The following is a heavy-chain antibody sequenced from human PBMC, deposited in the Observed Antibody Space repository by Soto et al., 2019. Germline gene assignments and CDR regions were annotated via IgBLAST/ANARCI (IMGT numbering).Heavy chain of an antibody. J-gene: IGHJ4*02. CDR3: AKDKFSDLVHQLDC. CDR2: ISYDGNTK. V-gene: IGHV3-30*18. Sequence: GSLRLSCAASGFTFSNYGMHWVRQAPGKGLEWVAVISYDGNTKLYADSVKGRFTISRDNSKSTLDLQMNSLRAEDTAVYYCAKDKFSDLVHQLDCWGQGALVTVSS. CDR1: GFTFSNYG. D-gene: IGHD2-2*01.